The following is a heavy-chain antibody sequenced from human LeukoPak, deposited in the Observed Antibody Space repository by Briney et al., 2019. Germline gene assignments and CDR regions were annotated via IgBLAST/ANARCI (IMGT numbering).Heavy chain of an antibody. CDR1: GFTFSGSA. CDR3: TRHGEGSRPDY. CDR2: IRSKANSYTT. D-gene: IGHD1-26*01. Sequence: PGGSLRLSCAASGFTFSGSAMHWVRQASGKGLEWVGRIRSKANSYTTAYAASVKGRFTISRDDSKNTAYLQMNSLKTEDTAVYYCTRHGEGSRPDYWGQGTLVTVSS. J-gene: IGHJ4*02. V-gene: IGHV3-73*01.